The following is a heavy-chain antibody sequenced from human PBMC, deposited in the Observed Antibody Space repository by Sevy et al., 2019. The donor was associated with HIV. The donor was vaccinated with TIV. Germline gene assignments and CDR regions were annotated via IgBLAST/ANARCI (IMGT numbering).Heavy chain of an antibody. J-gene: IGHJ6*02. D-gene: IGHD3-10*01. V-gene: IGHV3-13*01. CDR1: GFSVSNYD. CDR2: IATEGDT. CDR3: ARRGVIYYYGLDV. Sequence: GGSLRLSCAASGFSVSNYDMHWVRQATGKGLEWVAIIATEGDTNYSGSVKGRFTLSRDSATNSLYLQMNTLTAGDTAVYYCARRGVIYYYGLDVWGRGTTVTVSS.